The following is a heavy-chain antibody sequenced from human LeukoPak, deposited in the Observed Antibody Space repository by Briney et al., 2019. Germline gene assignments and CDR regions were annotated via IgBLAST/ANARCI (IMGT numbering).Heavy chain of an antibody. CDR2: ISSSSSYI. V-gene: IGHV3-21*01. Sequence: GGSLRLSCAASGFTFISYSMNWVRQAPGKGLEWVSSISSSSSYIYYADSVKGRFTISIDNAKNSLYLQMNSLRAEDTAVYYCARDVGITARTEYFQHWGQGTLVTVSS. J-gene: IGHJ1*01. CDR3: ARDVGITARTEYFQH. D-gene: IGHD6-6*01. CDR1: GFTFISYS.